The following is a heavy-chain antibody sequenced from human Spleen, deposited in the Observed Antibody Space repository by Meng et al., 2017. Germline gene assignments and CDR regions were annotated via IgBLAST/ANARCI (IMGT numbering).Heavy chain of an antibody. CDR1: GGSFSSYY. V-gene: IGHV4-34*01. D-gene: IGHD6-19*01. J-gene: IGHJ4*02. CDR2: IKHSGST. CDR3: ARVVAGTGDY. Sequence: QLHEGGVGLSKPSVTPCLTGGVSGGSFSSYYWSWIPQPPGKGLEWIGEIKHSGSTTYNPSLKSRVTISVDTSKNQFSLKLSSVTAADTAVYYCARVVAGTGDYWGQGTLVTVSS.